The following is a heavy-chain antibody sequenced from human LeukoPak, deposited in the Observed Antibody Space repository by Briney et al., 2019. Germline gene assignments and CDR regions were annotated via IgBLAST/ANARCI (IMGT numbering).Heavy chain of an antibody. D-gene: IGHD3-16*02. V-gene: IGHV3-7*01. CDR2: IKQDGSEK. CDR3: ARVRIEYDYVWGSYRRNPSFDY. J-gene: IGHJ4*02. Sequence: ETLSLTCTVSGYSISGGNYWGWIRQPPGKGLEWVANIKQDGSEKYYVDSVKGRFTISRDDAKNSVYLQMNSLRAEDTAMYYCARVRIEYDYVWGSYRRNPSFDYWGQGTLVTVSS. CDR1: GYSISGGNY.